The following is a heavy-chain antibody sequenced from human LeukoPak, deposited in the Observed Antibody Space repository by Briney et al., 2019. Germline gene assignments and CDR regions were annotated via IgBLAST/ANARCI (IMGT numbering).Heavy chain of an antibody. V-gene: IGHV4-34*01. CDR2: INHSGST. CDR3: ARHRPRGYSYGNNWFDP. D-gene: IGHD5-18*01. J-gene: IGHJ5*02. CDR1: GGSFSGYY. Sequence: PSETLSLTCAVYGGSFSGYYWSWIRQPPGKGLEWIGEINHSGSTNYNPSLKSRVTISVDTSKNQFSLKLSSVTAADTAVYYCARHRPRGYSYGNNWFDPWGQGTLVTVSS.